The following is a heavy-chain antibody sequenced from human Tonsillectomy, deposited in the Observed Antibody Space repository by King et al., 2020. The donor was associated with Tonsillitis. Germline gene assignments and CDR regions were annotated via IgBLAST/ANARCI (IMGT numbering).Heavy chain of an antibody. J-gene: IGHJ4*02. D-gene: IGHD6-19*01. CDR1: GFTFSNYA. CDR3: ANPPSSGWQY. CDR2: ISGSGGST. Sequence: EVQLVESGGGLVQPGGSLRLSCAASGFTFSNYAMSWVRQAPGKGLEWVSVISGSGGSTYYADSVKGRFTISRDNSKNTLFLQMNSLRADDTAVYYCANPPSSGWQYWGLGTLVTVSS. V-gene: IGHV3-23*04.